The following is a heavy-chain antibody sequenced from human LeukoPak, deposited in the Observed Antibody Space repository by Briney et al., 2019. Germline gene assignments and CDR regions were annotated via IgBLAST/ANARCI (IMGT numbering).Heavy chain of an antibody. CDR1: GFTFSSYG. CDR2: IWYDGSNK. D-gene: IGHD5-24*01. CDR3: ARGGTEIYYYYYGMDV. J-gene: IGHJ6*02. Sequence: SGGSLRLSCAASGFTFSSYGMHWVRQAPGKGLEWVAVIWYDGSNKYYADSVKGRFTISRDNSKNTLYLQMNSLRPEDTAVYYCARGGTEIYYYYYGMDVWGRGTTVTVSS. V-gene: IGHV3-33*01.